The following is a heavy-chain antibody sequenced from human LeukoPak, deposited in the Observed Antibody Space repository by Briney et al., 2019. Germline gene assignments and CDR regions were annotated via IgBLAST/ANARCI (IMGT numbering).Heavy chain of an antibody. D-gene: IGHD4-17*01. CDR3: ARDADPHYGDYVWGGSNYFDY. V-gene: IGHV1-69*04. Sequence: SVKVSCKASGGTFSSYAISWVRQAPGQGLEWMGRIIPIPGIANYAQKFQGKVTITADKSTSTAYMELSSLRSEDTAVYYCARDADPHYGDYVWGGSNYFDYWGQGTLVTVSS. CDR1: GGTFSSYA. J-gene: IGHJ4*02. CDR2: IIPIPGIA.